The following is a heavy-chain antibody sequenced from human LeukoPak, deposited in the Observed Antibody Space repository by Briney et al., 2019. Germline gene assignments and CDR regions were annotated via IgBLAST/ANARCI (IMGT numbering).Heavy chain of an antibody. Sequence: GGSLRLSCAASGFTFDDYAMHWVRQAPGKGLEWVSGISWNSGSIGYADSVKGRFTISRDNAKNSLYLQMNSLRAEDTALYYCAKDIGLYYYGSGSYTDYWGQGTLVTVSP. V-gene: IGHV3-9*01. CDR1: GFTFDDYA. J-gene: IGHJ4*02. CDR2: ISWNSGSI. CDR3: AKDIGLYYYGSGSYTDY. D-gene: IGHD3-10*01.